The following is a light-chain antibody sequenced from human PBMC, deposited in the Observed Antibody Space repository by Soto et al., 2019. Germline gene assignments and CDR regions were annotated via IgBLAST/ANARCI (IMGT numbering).Light chain of an antibody. J-gene: IGKJ4*01. CDR1: QSFSSN. CDR3: QQYHDWPLT. V-gene: IGKV3-15*01. CDR2: GAS. Sequence: EIVMTQSPATLSVSPGEGATLSCRASQSFSSNLAWYQQKPGQAPRLLISGASARVTGIPARFSGSGSGTDFTLTVSSLQSEDFAIYYCQQYHDWPLTFGGGTTVEIK.